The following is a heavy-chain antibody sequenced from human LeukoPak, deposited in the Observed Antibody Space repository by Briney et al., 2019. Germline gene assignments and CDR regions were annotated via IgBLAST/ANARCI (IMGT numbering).Heavy chain of an antibody. CDR1: GVSISSYY. Sequence: PSETLSLACTVSGVSISSYYWRWIRQSPGKGLEWIGYIYYSSPTNDNPYLNRRVAISIDTSKNQFSLKLTSVTAADTAVYYCARGFGEVIRRDYYCYCMDVWGQGTTVTVSS. J-gene: IGHJ6*02. D-gene: IGHD3-3*01. CDR2: IYYSSPT. CDR3: ARGFGEVIRRDYYCYCMDV. V-gene: IGHV4-59*01.